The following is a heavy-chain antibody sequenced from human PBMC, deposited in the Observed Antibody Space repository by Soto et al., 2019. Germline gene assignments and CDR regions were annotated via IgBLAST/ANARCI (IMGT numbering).Heavy chain of an antibody. Sequence: QVQLQESGPGLVKPSETLSLTCTVSGGSVSSGSYYWSWIRQPPGKGLEWIGYIYYSGSTNYNPSLKSRVTIXGXTXXNQFSLKLSSVTAADTAVYYCARDKVTSNLAGFDYWGQGTLVTVSS. V-gene: IGHV4-61*01. J-gene: IGHJ4*02. CDR3: ARDKVTSNLAGFDY. CDR2: IYYSGST. D-gene: IGHD2-21*02. CDR1: GGSVSSGSYY.